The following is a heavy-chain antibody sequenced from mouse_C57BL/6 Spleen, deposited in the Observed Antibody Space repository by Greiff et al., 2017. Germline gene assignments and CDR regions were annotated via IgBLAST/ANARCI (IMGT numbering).Heavy chain of an antibody. V-gene: IGHV1-64*01. CDR2: IHPTSGST. CDR1: GYTFTSYW. Sequence: QVQLQQPGAELVKPGASVKLSCKASGYTFTSYWMHWVKQRPGQGLEWIGMIHPTSGSTNYNEKFKSKATLTVDKSSSTAYMQLSSLTSEDSAVYYCARLGSGYHWFDYWGQGTTLTVAS. CDR3: ARLGSGYHWFDY. D-gene: IGHD1-1*01. J-gene: IGHJ2*01.